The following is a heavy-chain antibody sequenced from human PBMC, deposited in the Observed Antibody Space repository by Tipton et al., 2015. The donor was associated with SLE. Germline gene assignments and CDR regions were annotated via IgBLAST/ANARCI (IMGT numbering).Heavy chain of an antibody. CDR2: INHSGGT. CDR1: GGSFSGYY. V-gene: IGHV4-34*01. CDR3: ARESVATITKPFDY. Sequence: GSLRLSCAVYGGSFSGYYWSWIRQPPGKGLEWIGEINHSGGTNYNPSLKSRVSISVDTSKNQFSLKLSSVTAADTAVYYCARESVATITKPFDYWGQGTLVTVSS. D-gene: IGHD5-12*01. J-gene: IGHJ4*02.